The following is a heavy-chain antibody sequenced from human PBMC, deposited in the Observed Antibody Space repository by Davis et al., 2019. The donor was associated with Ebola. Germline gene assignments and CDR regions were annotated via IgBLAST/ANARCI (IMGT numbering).Heavy chain of an antibody. Sequence: PGGSLRLSCAASEFTFSGYGMHWVRQAPGKGLEWVAGISYDGSDKYYADSVKGRFTISRDNSKNTLYVQMNSLRAEDTAVYYCARGVRVGGVEYYGMDVWGKGTTGTVSS. D-gene: IGHD1-26*01. V-gene: IGHV3-30*03. CDR1: EFTFSGYG. J-gene: IGHJ6*04. CDR2: ISYDGSDK. CDR3: ARGVRVGGVEYYGMDV.